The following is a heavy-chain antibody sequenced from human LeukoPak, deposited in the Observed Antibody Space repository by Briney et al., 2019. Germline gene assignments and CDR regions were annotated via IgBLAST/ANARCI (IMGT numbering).Heavy chain of an antibody. Sequence: PGGSLRLSCAASGFTFSSYAMHWVRQAPGKGLEWVTFIRYDGSNKYYADSVKGRFTISRDNSKNTLYLQMNSLRAEDTALYYCARRWDSRFYFDYWGQGTLVTVSS. CDR1: GFTFSSYA. V-gene: IGHV3-30*02. D-gene: IGHD4-23*01. J-gene: IGHJ4*02. CDR2: IRYDGSNK. CDR3: ARRWDSRFYFDY.